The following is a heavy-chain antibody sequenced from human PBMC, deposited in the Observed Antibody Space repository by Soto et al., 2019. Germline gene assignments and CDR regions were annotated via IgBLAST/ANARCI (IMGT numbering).Heavy chain of an antibody. CDR1: GYTFTSYD. CDR2: MNPNSGNT. Sequence: QVQLVQSGAEVKKPGASVKVSCKASGYTFTSYDINWVRQATGQGLEWMGWMNPNSGNTGYAQKFQGRVTTTRNTSISTAYMELSSLRSEDTAVYYCARGTTYYDFWSGYGGYYYYGMDVWGQGTTVTVSS. J-gene: IGHJ6*02. CDR3: ARGTTYYDFWSGYGGYYYYGMDV. D-gene: IGHD3-3*01. V-gene: IGHV1-8*01.